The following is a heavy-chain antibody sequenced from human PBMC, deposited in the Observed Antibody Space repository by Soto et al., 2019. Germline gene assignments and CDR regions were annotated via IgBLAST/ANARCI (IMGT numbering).Heavy chain of an antibody. CDR2: IYYSGST. V-gene: IGHV4-59*01. Sequence: SETLSLTCTVSGGSISSYYWSWIRQPPGKGLEWIGYIYYSGSTNYNPSLKSRVTISVDTSKNQFSLKLSSVTAADTAVYYCARNIAVAGLIYGMDVWGQGTTVTVSS. CDR3: ARNIAVAGLIYGMDV. CDR1: GGSISSYY. J-gene: IGHJ6*02. D-gene: IGHD6-19*01.